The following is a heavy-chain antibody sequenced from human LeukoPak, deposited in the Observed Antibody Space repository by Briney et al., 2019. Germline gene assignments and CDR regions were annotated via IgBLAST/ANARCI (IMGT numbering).Heavy chain of an antibody. D-gene: IGHD3-16*02. CDR3: ARDMITFGGVIVPIDY. V-gene: IGHV3-21*01. Sequence: GGSLRLSCAASGFTFSSYSMNWVRQAPGKGLEWVSSISSSSYIYYADSVKGRFTISRDNAKSSLYLQMNSLRAEDTAVYCCARDMITFGGVIVPIDYWGQGTLVTVSS. CDR1: GFTFSSYS. J-gene: IGHJ4*02. CDR2: ISSSSYI.